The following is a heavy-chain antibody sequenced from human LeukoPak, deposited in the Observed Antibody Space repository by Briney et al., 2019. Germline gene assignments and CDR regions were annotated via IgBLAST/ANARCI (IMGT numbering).Heavy chain of an antibody. CDR3: ARDSYCGGDCYSIGYYYYYMDV. Sequence: ASVKVSCKASGYTFTSYYMHWVRQAPGQGLEWMGIINPSGGSTSYAQKFQGRVTMTRDMSTSTVYMELSSLRSEDTAVYYCARDSYCGGDCYSIGYYYYYMDVWGKGTTVTISS. CDR2: INPSGGST. V-gene: IGHV1-46*01. CDR1: GYTFTSYY. D-gene: IGHD2-21*02. J-gene: IGHJ6*03.